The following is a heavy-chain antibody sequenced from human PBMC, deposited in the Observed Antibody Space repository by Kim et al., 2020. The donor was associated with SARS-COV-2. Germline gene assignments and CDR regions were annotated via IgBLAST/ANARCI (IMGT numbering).Heavy chain of an antibody. CDR2: IYYSGST. D-gene: IGHD3-22*01. CDR3: ARDTHYYDSSGYYSRGSTYYYYGMDV. CDR1: GGSISSGGYY. V-gene: IGHV4-31*03. Sequence: SETLSLTCTVSGGSISSGGYYWSWIRQHPGKGLEWIGYIYYSGSTYYNPSLKSRVTISVDTSKNQFSLKLSSVTAADTAVYYCARDTHYYDSSGYYSRGSTYYYYGMDVWGQGATVTVSS. J-gene: IGHJ6*02.